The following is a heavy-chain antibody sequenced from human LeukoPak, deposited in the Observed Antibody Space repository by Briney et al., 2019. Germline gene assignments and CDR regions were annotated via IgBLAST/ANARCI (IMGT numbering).Heavy chain of an antibody. CDR3: ARDTITSSRFFDV. CDR2: IIRDGSSI. V-gene: IGHV3-74*01. J-gene: IGHJ2*01. CDR1: GFTPRSYW. D-gene: IGHD3-16*01. Sequence: WGALRISCAASGFTPRSYWVHWVRQAPGKGLVWVSRIIRDGSSINYADSVKGRFTISRDDAKNTLYLQMNSLRAEDTAVYYCARDTITSSRFFDVWGRGTLVTVSS.